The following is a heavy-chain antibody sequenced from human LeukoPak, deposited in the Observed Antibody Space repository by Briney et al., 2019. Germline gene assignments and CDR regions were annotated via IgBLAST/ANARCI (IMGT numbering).Heavy chain of an antibody. V-gene: IGHV3-15*01. J-gene: IGHJ4*02. CDR3: TTWGYVGMSSPFGY. Sequence: AGGSLRLSCAASGFTFNNAWMSWVRQAPGKGLEWVGRIKSKVDGGSIDHATPVKGTFSISRDDSENTLYLQMNSLKAEDTAVYYCTTWGYVGMSSPFGYWGQGTLVTVST. CDR1: GFTFNNAW. D-gene: IGHD3-16*01. CDR2: IKSKVDGGSI.